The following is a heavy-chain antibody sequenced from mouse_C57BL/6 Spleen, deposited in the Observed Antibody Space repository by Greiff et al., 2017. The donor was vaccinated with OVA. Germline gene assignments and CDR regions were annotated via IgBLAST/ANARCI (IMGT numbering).Heavy chain of an antibody. CDR3: ARQGDSSGYPYYFDY. V-gene: IGHV5-6*01. CDR2: ISSGGSYT. J-gene: IGHJ2*01. CDR1: GFTFSSYG. D-gene: IGHD3-2*02. Sequence: EVNLVESGGDLVKPGGSLKLSCAASGFTFSSYGMSWVRQTPDKRLEWVATISSGGSYTYYPDSVKGRFTISRDNAKNPLYLQMSSLKSEDTAMYDCARQGDSSGYPYYFDYWGQGTTLTVSS.